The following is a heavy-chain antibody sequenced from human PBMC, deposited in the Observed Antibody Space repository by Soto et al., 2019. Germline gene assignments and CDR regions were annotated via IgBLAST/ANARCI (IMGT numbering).Heavy chain of an antibody. V-gene: IGHV3-9*01. CDR3: AKDIALRSGGHYFDY. CDR1: GFTFDDYA. CDR2: ISWNSGSI. Sequence: GGSLRLSCAASGFTFDDYAMHWVRQAPGKGLEWVSGISWNSGSIGYADSVKGRFTISRDNAKNSLYLQMNSLRAEDTALYYCAKDIALRSGGHYFDYWGQGTLVTVSS. J-gene: IGHJ4*02. D-gene: IGHD2-15*01.